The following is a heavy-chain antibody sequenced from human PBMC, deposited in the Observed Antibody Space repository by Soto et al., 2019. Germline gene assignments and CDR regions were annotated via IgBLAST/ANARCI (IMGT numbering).Heavy chain of an antibody. CDR3: ARSYVTSRPLDY. D-gene: IGHD6-6*01. Sequence: QVQMVQSGAEVKKPGASVKVSCKASGYSFTSHYIHWVRQAPGQGLEWMGIINPGDGTTRYAQMFQGRVTMTGDTSTRPVYMELRSMRSDATAVYYCARSYVTSRPLDYWGQGTLVTVSS. V-gene: IGHV1-46*01. J-gene: IGHJ4*02. CDR1: GYSFTSHY. CDR2: INPGDGTT.